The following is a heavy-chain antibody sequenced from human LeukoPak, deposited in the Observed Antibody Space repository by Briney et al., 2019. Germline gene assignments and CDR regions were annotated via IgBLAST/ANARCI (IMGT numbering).Heavy chain of an antibody. V-gene: IGHV1-2*02. Sequence: GASVKVSCKASGYTFTGYYMHWVRQAPGQGLEWMVWINPNSGDTNYAQKFQGRVTMTRDTSISTAYMELSRLRSDDTAVYYCARAGGGMATIRYWGQGTLVTVSS. J-gene: IGHJ4*02. CDR1: GYTFTGYY. CDR2: INPNSGDT. D-gene: IGHD5-24*01. CDR3: ARAGGGMATIRY.